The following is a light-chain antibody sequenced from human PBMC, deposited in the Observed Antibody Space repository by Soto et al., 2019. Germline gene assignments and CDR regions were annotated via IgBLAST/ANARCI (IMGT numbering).Light chain of an antibody. CDR3: LLSYNAARV. J-gene: IGLJ2*01. Sequence: QAVVTQEPSLTVSTGGTVTLTCGSSTGAVTSNHHPYWFQQKAGQAPRTLIYDTSNKHSWTPARFSGSLLGDKAALTLSGAQPEDEAQYYCLLSYNAARVFGGGTKLTV. CDR2: DTS. V-gene: IGLV7-46*01. CDR1: TGAVTSNHH.